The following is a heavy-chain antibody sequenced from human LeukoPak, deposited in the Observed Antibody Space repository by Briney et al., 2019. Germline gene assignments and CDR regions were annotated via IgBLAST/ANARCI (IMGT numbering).Heavy chain of an antibody. V-gene: IGHV3-7*01. Sequence: GGSLRLSCAASGFTFSDYRMNWVRQAPGKGLEWVASIKNDGTKMYYVDSLKSRFTISRDNSKNSLDLQMNSLRVEDTAVYYCTRDPHALDYWGQGTLVTVSP. CDR1: GFTFSDYR. CDR3: TRDPHALDY. CDR2: IKNDGTKM. D-gene: IGHD2-2*01. J-gene: IGHJ4*02.